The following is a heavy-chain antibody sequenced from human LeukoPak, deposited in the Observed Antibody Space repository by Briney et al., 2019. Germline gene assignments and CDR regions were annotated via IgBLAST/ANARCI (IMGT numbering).Heavy chain of an antibody. CDR3: ASVRMGATPFDY. J-gene: IGHJ4*02. D-gene: IGHD1-26*01. Sequence: ASVKVSCKVSGYTLTELSMHWVRQAPGQGLEWMGWINPNSGDTDYAQKFQGRVTMTRDTSVGTGYMELTSLRSDDTAVYYCASVRMGATPFDYWGQGTLVTVSS. CDR2: INPNSGDT. V-gene: IGHV1-2*02. CDR1: GYTLTELS.